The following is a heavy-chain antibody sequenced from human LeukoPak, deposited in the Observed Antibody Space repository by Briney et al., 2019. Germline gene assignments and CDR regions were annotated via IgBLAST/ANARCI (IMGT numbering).Heavy chain of an antibody. J-gene: IGHJ4*02. Sequence: PGASLRLSCAASGFTFSSYALSWLRQAPGKVLEWVSVTTTRGGGTYYADSVKGRFTISRDNSKNTLFLQMSSLRVEDTAVYYCAKAHPLVAAPDYWGQGTLVIVSS. CDR2: TTTRGGGT. D-gene: IGHD6-6*01. V-gene: IGHV3-23*01. CDR1: GFTFSSYA. CDR3: AKAHPLVAAPDY.